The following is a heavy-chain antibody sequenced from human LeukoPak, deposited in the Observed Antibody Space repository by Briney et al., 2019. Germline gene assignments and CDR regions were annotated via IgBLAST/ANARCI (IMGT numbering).Heavy chain of an antibody. CDR2: ISPGSTTI. D-gene: IGHD2-21*01. Sequence: PGGSLRLSCAASGFTFSSHAMNWVRQAPGKGLEWVSYISPGSTTIYYADSVKGRFTISRDNAKNSLYLQMNSLRAEDTAVYYCARDPRRVGDSPPWGQGTLVTVSS. CDR3: ARDPRRVGDSPP. V-gene: IGHV3-48*01. J-gene: IGHJ4*02. CDR1: GFTFSSHA.